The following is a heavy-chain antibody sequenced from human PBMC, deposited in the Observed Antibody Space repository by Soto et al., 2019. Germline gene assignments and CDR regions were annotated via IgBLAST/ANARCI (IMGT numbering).Heavy chain of an antibody. Sequence: KIPWNGSWYSFANYWIGRVRQKPGKGLEWMGIIYPGDSDTRYSPSFQGQVTISADKSISTAYLQWSSLKASDTAMYYCARTGTRLLDAFDIWGQGTMVTVSS. J-gene: IGHJ3*02. CDR1: WYSFANYW. D-gene: IGHD3-10*01. V-gene: IGHV5-51*01. CDR3: ARTGTRLLDAFDI. CDR2: IYPGDSDT.